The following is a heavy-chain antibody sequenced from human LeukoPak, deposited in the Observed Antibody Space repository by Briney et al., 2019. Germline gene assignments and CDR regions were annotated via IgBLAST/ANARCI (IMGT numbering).Heavy chain of an antibody. D-gene: IGHD4-17*01. CDR1: GGSISGYY. CDR2: IYYSGNT. CDR3: ARWKYGDYERTFDY. Sequence: MPSETLSLTCTVSGGSISGYYWIWIRQPPGKGLEWIGYIYYSGNTNYNPSLKSRVTISVDTSKSQFSLRLTSATAADTAIYYCARWKYGDYERTFDYWGQGTLVTVSS. V-gene: IGHV4-59*01. J-gene: IGHJ4*02.